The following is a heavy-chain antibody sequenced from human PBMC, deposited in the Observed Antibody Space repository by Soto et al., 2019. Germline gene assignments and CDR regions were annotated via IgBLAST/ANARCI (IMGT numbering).Heavy chain of an antibody. CDR3: ARATVGLDTIRYFDY. CDR1: GDSVSSVGFH. D-gene: IGHD3-9*01. V-gene: IGHV4-30-4*01. CDR2: IYNGGST. Sequence: SETLSLTCTVSGDSVSSVGFHWAWLRRPPGKGLEWIGYIYNGGSTYYRPSLESRMQMSLNATRNNYSLRLTSVTDADTAVYFCARATVGLDTIRYFDYWGQGKLVT. J-gene: IGHJ4*02.